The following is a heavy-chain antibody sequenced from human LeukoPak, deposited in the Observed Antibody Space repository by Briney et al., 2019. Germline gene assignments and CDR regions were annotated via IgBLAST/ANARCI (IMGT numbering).Heavy chain of an antibody. Sequence: GGSLRLSCAASGFTVSTYYMTWVRQAPGKGLECVSVIYGGGSTYYADSVKGRCTVSRDNSKNTLYLQMNSLRAEDTAMYYCARGLGYCTSTTCLLPFDYWGQGTLVTVSS. CDR1: GFTVSTYY. CDR3: ARGLGYCTSTTCLLPFDY. D-gene: IGHD2-2*01. CDR2: IYGGGST. J-gene: IGHJ4*02. V-gene: IGHV3-53*01.